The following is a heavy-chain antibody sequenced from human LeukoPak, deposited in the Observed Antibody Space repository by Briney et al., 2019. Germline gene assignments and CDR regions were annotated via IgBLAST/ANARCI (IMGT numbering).Heavy chain of an antibody. D-gene: IGHD1-1*01. V-gene: IGHV3-53*01. CDR3: ARSQLLSRESYYYYHMDV. CDR1: GFTVSSNY. CDR2: IYSGGST. Sequence: GGSLRLSCAASGFTVSSNYMNWVRQAPGKGLEWVSVIYSGGSTYYADSVKGRFTISRDNSKNTLYLQMNSLRAEDSAVYYCARSQLLSRESYYYYHMDVWGQGTTVTVSS. J-gene: IGHJ6*02.